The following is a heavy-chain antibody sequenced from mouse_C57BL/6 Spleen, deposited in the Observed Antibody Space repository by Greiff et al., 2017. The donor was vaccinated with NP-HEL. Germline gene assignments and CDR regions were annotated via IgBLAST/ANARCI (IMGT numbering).Heavy chain of an antibody. CDR1: GYTFTSYW. CDR2: IHPNSGST. CDR3: ARFYGSSHAMDY. V-gene: IGHV1-64*01. D-gene: IGHD1-1*01. J-gene: IGHJ4*01. Sequence: QVQLQQPGAELVKPGASVKLSCKASGYTFTSYWMHWVKQRPGQGLEWIGMIHPNSGSTNYNEKFKSKATLTVDKSSSTAYMQLSSLTSEDSAGYYCARFYGSSHAMDYWGQGTSVTVSS.